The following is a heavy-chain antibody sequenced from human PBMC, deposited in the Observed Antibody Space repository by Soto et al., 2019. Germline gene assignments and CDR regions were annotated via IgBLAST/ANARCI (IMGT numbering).Heavy chain of an antibody. Sequence: EVQLVESGGGLVQPGGSLRLSCAVSGFTFSNYWMHWVRQAPGKGLVWVSRIKSDGRITTYADSVKGRFTISRDNAKNTLYLQMTNVRAEDTAVYYCVRASGNYFFDYWGQGTLVTVSS. D-gene: IGHD1-26*01. J-gene: IGHJ4*02. CDR3: VRASGNYFFDY. CDR1: GFTFSNYW. V-gene: IGHV3-74*01. CDR2: IKSDGRIT.